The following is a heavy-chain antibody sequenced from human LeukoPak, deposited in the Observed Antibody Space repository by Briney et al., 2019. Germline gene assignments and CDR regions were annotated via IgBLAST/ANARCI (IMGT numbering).Heavy chain of an antibody. CDR2: ISNDGGNK. CDR3: AKPNMGIAPIDC. D-gene: IGHD6-13*01. V-gene: IGHV3-30*18. Sequence: GGSLRLSCAASGFTFRNYGMNWVRQAPGKGLDWVAVISNDGGNKYYADSVKGRFTISRDNSKNTLYLQMNSLRAEDTAVYYCAKPNMGIAPIDCWGQGTLVTVSS. CDR1: GFTFRNYG. J-gene: IGHJ4*02.